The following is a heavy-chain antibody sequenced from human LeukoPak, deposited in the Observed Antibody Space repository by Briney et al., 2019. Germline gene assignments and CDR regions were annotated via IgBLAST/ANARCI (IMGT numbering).Heavy chain of an antibody. CDR1: GFPFSTYG. CDR2: IWYDGSNK. J-gene: IGHJ4*02. CDR3: ARDRSWGSQCYFDY. V-gene: IGHV3-33*01. Sequence: GGSLRLSCAASGFPFSTYGMHWVRQPPGKGLEWVGVIWYDGSNKIYAESVKGRFTISRDNSKNTLYLQMNSLRAEDTAVYYCARDRSWGSQCYFDYWGQGAPVTVSS. D-gene: IGHD7-27*01.